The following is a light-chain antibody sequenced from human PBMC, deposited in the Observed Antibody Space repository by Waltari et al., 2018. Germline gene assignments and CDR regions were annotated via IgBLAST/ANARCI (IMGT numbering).Light chain of an antibody. V-gene: IGLV2-14*03. CDR3: SSYTSSSTLGV. Sequence: QSALTQPAAVSGSPGQSIPIPCTGTRSDVGGYNYVSWYQPHPGKAPTLMIYDVNNRPSGVSDRFSGSKSGNTASLAISGLQAEDEADYYCSSYTSSSTLGVFGGGTKLTVL. CDR1: RSDVGGYNY. J-gene: IGLJ2*01. CDR2: DVN.